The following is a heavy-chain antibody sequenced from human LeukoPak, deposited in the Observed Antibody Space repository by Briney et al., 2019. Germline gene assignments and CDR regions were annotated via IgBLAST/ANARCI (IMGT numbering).Heavy chain of an antibody. Sequence: SETLSLTCAVYGGSFSGYYWSWIRQPLGKGLEWIGEINHSGSTNYNPSLKSRVTISVDTSKNQFSLKLSSVTAADTAVYYCARAGLGIADYWGQGTLVTVSS. CDR2: INHSGST. J-gene: IGHJ4*02. D-gene: IGHD7-27*01. CDR1: GGSFSGYY. V-gene: IGHV4-34*01. CDR3: ARAGLGIADY.